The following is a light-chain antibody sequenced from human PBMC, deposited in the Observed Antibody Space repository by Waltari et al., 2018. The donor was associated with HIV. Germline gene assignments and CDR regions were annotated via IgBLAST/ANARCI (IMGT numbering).Light chain of an antibody. Sequence: FEMSEPPSVSVSPGQTARITCSGDIVETPDVFWYHHKSGQDPGLVIYQNDRRPSWIAGRFSGSKSGTTATLTISGTQTTDEGDFYCQAWDNDYVVFGGGTKLTVL. CDR3: QAWDNDYVV. V-gene: IGLV3-1*01. J-gene: IGLJ2*01. CDR2: QND. CDR1: IVETPD.